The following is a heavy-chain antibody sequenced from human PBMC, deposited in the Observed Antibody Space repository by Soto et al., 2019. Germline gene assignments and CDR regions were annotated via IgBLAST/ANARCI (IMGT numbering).Heavy chain of an antibody. J-gene: IGHJ4*02. Sequence: SETLSLTCTVSGGSISSSRSYWVWIRQPPGKGLEWIGSIYSSGSSYYNPSLKSRVSISVDTSKNQFSLKLSSVTAADTAVYYCARGVVGATGLCNYWGQGTLVTVSS. CDR3: ARGVVGATGLCNY. CDR2: IYSSGSS. CDR1: GGSISSSRSY. D-gene: IGHD1-26*01. V-gene: IGHV4-39*01.